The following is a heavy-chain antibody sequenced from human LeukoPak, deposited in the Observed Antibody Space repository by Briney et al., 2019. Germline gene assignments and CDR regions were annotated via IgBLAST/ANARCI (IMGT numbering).Heavy chain of an antibody. D-gene: IGHD3-3*01. CDR3: ARGLEQGFLEWLSFVGGDAFDI. CDR1: GNTFTGYY. CDR2: INPNSGGT. J-gene: IGHJ3*02. Sequence: ASVKVSCKASGNTFTGYYMHWVRQAPGQGLEWMGRINPNSGGTSYAQKFQGRVTMTRDTSISTAYMELSRLRSDDTAVYYCARGLEQGFLEWLSFVGGDAFDIWGQGTMVTVSS. V-gene: IGHV1-2*06.